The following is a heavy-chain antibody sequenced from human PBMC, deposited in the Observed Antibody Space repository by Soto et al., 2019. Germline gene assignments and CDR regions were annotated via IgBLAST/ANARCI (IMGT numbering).Heavy chain of an antibody. V-gene: IGHV1-24*01. J-gene: IGHJ4*02. CDR3: ATAGEVGATYYFDD. D-gene: IGHD1-26*01. CDR1: VYTVTKLA. CDR2: FDPEDGET. Sequence: SVNVSCKLSVYTVTKLAMHLVRQAPGKGLEWMGGFDPEDGETIYAQKFQGRVTMTEDTSTDTAYMELSSLRSEDTAVYYCATAGEVGATYYFDDWGQGTLVTVSS.